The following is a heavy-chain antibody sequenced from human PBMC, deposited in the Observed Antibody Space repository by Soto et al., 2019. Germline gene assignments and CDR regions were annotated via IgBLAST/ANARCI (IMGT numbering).Heavy chain of an antibody. CDR2: ISSSSSTI. CDR1: GFTFSSYS. V-gene: IGHV3-48*01. CDR3: ATETSYGGYAY. J-gene: IGHJ4*02. Sequence: PGGSLRLSCAASGFTFSSYSINWVRQAPGKGLEWVSYISSSSSTIYYADSVRGRFTISRDNAKNSLYLQMNSLRAEDTAVYYCATETSYGGYAYWGRGTLVTVS. D-gene: IGHD5-12*01.